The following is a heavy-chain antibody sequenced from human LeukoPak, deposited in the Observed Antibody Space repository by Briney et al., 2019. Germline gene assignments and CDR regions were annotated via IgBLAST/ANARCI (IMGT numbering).Heavy chain of an antibody. D-gene: IGHD6-6*01. Sequence: HPGGSLRLSCAASGFTFSSSALHWVRQAPGKGLEWVAVISYDGSNRYYADSVRGRFTISRDNSENTLYLQMNSLRAEDTAVYYCARDGQLVPYYFDYWGQGTLVTVSS. V-gene: IGHV3-30-3*01. CDR2: ISYDGSNR. CDR3: ARDGQLVPYYFDY. J-gene: IGHJ4*02. CDR1: GFTFSSSA.